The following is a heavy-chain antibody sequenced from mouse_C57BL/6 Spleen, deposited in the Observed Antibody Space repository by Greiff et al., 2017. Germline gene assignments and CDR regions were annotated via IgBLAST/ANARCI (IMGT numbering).Heavy chain of an antibody. D-gene: IGHD4-1*01. CDR1: GYTFTSYW. J-gene: IGHJ3*01. CDR3: ASGDYASLLTGTGVLAY. V-gene: IGHV1-59*01. CDR2: IDPSDSYT. Sequence: QVQLQQPGAELVRPGTSVKLSCKASGYTFTSYWMHWVKQRPGQGLEWIGVIDPSDSYTNYNQKFKGKATLTVDTSSSTAYMQLSSLTSEDSAVYYCASGDYASLLTGTGVLAYWGQGTLVTVSA.